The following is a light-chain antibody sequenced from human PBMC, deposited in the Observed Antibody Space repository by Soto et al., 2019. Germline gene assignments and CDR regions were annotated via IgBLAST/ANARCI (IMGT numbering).Light chain of an antibody. CDR1: QSVSNNY. CDR3: QQYGSSGT. Sequence: EIVLTQSPGTLSLSPVERSTISCMASQSVSNNYLAWYQQNPGQSPSLLIYGASNRATGIPDRSSGSGSGTDFTLTISRLEPEDFAVYYCQQYGSSGTVGQGTQVEIK. CDR2: GAS. V-gene: IGKV3-20*01. J-gene: IGKJ1*01.